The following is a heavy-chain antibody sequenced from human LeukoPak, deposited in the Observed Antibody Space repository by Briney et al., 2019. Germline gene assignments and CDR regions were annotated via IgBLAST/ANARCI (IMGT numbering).Heavy chain of an antibody. CDR3: ARLGGYGDYVGVGY. D-gene: IGHD4-17*01. J-gene: IGHJ4*02. CDR1: GYTFTSYG. CDR2: INPNSGGT. V-gene: IGHV1-2*02. Sequence: ASVKVSCKASGYTFTSYGISWVRQAPGQGLEWMGWINPNSGGTNYAQKFQGRVTMTRDTSISTAYMELSRLRSDDTAVYYCARLGGYGDYVGVGYWGQGTLVTVSS.